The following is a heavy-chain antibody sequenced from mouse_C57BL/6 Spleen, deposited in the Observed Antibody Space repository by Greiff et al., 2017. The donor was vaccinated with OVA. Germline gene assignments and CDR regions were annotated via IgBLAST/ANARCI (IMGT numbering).Heavy chain of an antibody. CDR1: GFTFSDYG. D-gene: IGHD1-1*01. V-gene: IGHV5-17*01. CDR2: ISSGSSTI. Sequence: DVHLVESGGGLVKPGGSLKLSCAASGFTFSDYGMHWVRQAPEKGLEWVAYISSGSSTIYYADTVKGRFTISRDNPKNTLFLQMTSLRSEDTAMYYCARAYYYGSRGISDAMDYGGQGTSVTVSS. J-gene: IGHJ4*01. CDR3: ARAYYYGSRGISDAMDY.